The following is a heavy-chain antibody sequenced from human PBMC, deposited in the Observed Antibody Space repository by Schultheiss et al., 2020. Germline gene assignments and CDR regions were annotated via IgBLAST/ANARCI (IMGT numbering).Heavy chain of an antibody. Sequence: GGSLRLACATSGFTFSNFWMSWVRQAPGKGLEWVANINEDGSEKNYVDSMKGRFTISRDSAKNSLYLQMNSLRAEDTAVYYCARPRRPSLHNYYYYMDVWGKGTTVTVSS. J-gene: IGHJ6*03. CDR3: ARPRRPSLHNYYYYMDV. CDR2: INEDGSEK. CDR1: GFTFSNFW. V-gene: IGHV3-7*03.